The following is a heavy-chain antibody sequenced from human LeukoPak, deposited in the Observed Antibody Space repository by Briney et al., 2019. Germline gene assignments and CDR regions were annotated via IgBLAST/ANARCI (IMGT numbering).Heavy chain of an antibody. V-gene: IGHV4-34*01. CDR3: ARHKWRWTFDY. J-gene: IGHJ4*02. Sequence: SETLSLTCAVYGGYFSGYYWSWIRQPPGKGLEWIGEINHSGSNNYNPSLKSRVTISVDTSKNKFSLKLSSVTAADTAVYYCARHKWRWTFDYWGQGTLVTVSS. CDR1: GGYFSGYY. D-gene: IGHD2-15*01. CDR2: INHSGSN.